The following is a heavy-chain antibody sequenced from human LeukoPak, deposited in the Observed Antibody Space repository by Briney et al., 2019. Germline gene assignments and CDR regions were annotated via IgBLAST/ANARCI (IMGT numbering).Heavy chain of an antibody. Sequence: GASLQISCQGSGYTFSSYWIGWVRQMPGKGLEWMGIIYPGDSDARYSPSFQGQVTISADQPISTAYLQWSSLKASDTAMYYCARRRRYRAYDLSDWGQGTLVTVSS. CDR3: ARRRRYRAYDLSD. J-gene: IGHJ4*02. D-gene: IGHD5-12*01. V-gene: IGHV5-51*01. CDR1: GYTFSSYW. CDR2: IYPGDSDA.